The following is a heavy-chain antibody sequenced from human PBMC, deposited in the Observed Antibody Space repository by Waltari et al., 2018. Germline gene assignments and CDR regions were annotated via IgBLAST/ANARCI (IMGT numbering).Heavy chain of an antibody. J-gene: IGHJ6*02. CDR2: ISGSGGST. CDR3: AKDPTGDYYYYGMDV. V-gene: IGHV3-23*01. Sequence: EVQLLESGGGLVQPGGSLRLSCAASGFTFSSYAMSWVRQAPGNGLGWVSAISGSGGSTYYADSVKGRFTISRDNSKTTLYLQMNSLRAEDTAVYYCAKDPTGDYYYYGMDVWGQGTTVTVSS. CDR1: GFTFSSYA.